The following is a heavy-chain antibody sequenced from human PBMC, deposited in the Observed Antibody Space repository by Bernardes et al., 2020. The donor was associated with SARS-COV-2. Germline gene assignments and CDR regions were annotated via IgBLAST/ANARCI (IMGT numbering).Heavy chain of an antibody. Sequence: VGSLRLSCAASGFAFSDYAMAWVRQAPGKGLEWVAIISIDGIYKHYADSVKGRFTISRDTSKNTLFLLMNSLRPDDTAVYYCARDSDFSSGHDYFDYWGQGTLVTVSS. V-gene: IGHV3-30-3*01. J-gene: IGHJ4*02. CDR1: GFAFSDYA. CDR3: ARDSDFSSGHDYFDY. CDR2: ISIDGIYK. D-gene: IGHD3-3*01.